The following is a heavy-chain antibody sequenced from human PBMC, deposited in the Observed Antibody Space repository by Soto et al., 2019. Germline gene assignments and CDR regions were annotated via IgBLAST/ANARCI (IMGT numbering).Heavy chain of an antibody. Sequence: LRLSCVDTGFSHANFPMHWVRPTPGKGLEWISYISPRGDNIYYTESVKGRFTISRDNARNSLYLQMNSLRDEDAALYYCAKGPHANIGWPYYFESWGQGVPVIVSS. CDR2: ISPRGDNI. CDR3: AKGPHANIGWPYYFES. CDR1: GFSHANFP. J-gene: IGHJ4*02. V-gene: IGHV3-48*02. D-gene: IGHD6-19*01.